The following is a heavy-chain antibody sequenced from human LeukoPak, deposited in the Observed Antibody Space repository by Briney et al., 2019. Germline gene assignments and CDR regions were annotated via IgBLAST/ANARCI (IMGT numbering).Heavy chain of an antibody. J-gene: IGHJ6*02. Sequence: GGSLRLSCAASGFTFRSYDMHWVRQAPGKGLEWVAVISYDGSNKYYADSVKGRFTISRDNSKNTLYLQLNSLRAEDTAVYYCARVIRHLYGSGFPSHYGMDVWGQGTTVTVSS. D-gene: IGHD3-10*01. CDR3: ARVIRHLYGSGFPSHYGMDV. V-gene: IGHV3-30*03. CDR1: GFTFRSYD. CDR2: ISYDGSNK.